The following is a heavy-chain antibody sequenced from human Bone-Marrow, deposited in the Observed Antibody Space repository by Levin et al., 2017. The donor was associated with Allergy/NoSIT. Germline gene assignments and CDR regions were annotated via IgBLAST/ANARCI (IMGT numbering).Heavy chain of an antibody. J-gene: IGHJ5*02. CDR3: ARGDCYSGSCYGPDWLDP. D-gene: IGHD2/OR15-2a*01. CDR1: GYTFTSYN. V-gene: IGHV1-8*01. Sequence: EASVKVSCKPSGYTFTSYNVYWVRQAPGQGLEWMGYINPNSGNTGYAQKFQGRVSMTRNSSISTAYMELSGLKFEDTAIYYCARGDCYSGSCYGPDWLDPWGQGTQVTVSS. CDR2: INPNSGNT.